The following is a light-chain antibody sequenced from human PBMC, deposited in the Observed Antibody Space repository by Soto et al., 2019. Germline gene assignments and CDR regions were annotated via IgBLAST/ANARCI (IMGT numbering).Light chain of an antibody. Sequence: EIVLTQSPGTLSLSPGERATLSCRAGQTLSSTFLAWYQQKPAQAPRLLIYGASSRATGVPDRFSGSGSGTDFTPTISRVESEDFAVYYCQQFGTSPTFGGGTRVEIK. J-gene: IGKJ4*01. CDR1: QTLSSTF. V-gene: IGKV3-20*01. CDR3: QQFGTSPT. CDR2: GAS.